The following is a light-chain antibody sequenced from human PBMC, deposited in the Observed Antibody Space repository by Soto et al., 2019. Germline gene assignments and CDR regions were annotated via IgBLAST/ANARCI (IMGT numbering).Light chain of an antibody. Sequence: DIQMTQSPSSLSASVGARVTITCRARQSISRFLNWYQQKPGKAPKLLIYVASSLQGGVPSRFSVSRSWTDFTLTISSLQPDDVATYYCQHSYTTPQTFGQGTKV. CDR1: QSISRF. V-gene: IGKV1-39*01. CDR3: QHSYTTPQT. CDR2: VAS. J-gene: IGKJ1*01.